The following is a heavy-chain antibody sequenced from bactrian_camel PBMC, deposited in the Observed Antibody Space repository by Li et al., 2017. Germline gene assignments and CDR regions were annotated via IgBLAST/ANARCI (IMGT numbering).Heavy chain of an antibody. V-gene: IGHV3-2*01. CDR1: GFTSSRAY. CDR3: ATRRQYGGSWDGGVVDFGY. D-gene: IGHD6*01. J-gene: IGHJ6*01. CDR2: IYSDGSRT. Sequence: HVQLVESGGGSAQAGGSLTLACEVSGFTSSRAYMTWVRQAPGKGLEWVSSIYSDGSRTNYADSVKGRFTISRDNAKNTVYLQMNSLKSEDTALYYCATRRQYGGSWDGGVVDFGYWSQGTQVTVS.